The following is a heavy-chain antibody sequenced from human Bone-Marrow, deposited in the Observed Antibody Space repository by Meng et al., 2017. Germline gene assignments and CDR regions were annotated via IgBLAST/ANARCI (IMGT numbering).Heavy chain of an antibody. V-gene: IGHV4-34*11. J-gene: IGHJ5*02. CDR1: GGSFSDYY. CDR3: AREVSPYYYGSGSENWFDP. Sequence: QVQLQQWGAGLLEPSETLSLTCVVSGGSFSDYYWSWIRQPPGKGLEWIGYIYYSGSTNYNPSLKSRVTISVDTSKNQFSLKLSSVTAADTAVYYCAREVSPYYYGSGSENWFDPWGQGTLVTVSS. D-gene: IGHD3-10*01. CDR2: IYYSGST.